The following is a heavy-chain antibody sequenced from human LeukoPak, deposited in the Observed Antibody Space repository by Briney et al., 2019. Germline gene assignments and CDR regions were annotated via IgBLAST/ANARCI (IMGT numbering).Heavy chain of an antibody. CDR2: IYYSGST. D-gene: IGHD4-23*01. CDR1: GGSISSSSYY. Sequence: SETLSLTCTVSGGSISSSSYYWGWIRQPPGKGLEWIGSIYYSGSTYYNPSLKSRVTISVDTSKNQFSLKLSSVTAADTVVYYCARGGGLRVRSTVVVDYWGQGTLVTVSS. CDR3: ARGGGLRVRSTVVVDY. J-gene: IGHJ4*02. V-gene: IGHV4-39*01.